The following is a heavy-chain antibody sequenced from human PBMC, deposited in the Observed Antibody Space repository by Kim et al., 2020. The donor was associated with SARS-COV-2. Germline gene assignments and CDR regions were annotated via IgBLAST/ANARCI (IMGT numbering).Heavy chain of an antibody. V-gene: IGHV3-23*01. D-gene: IGHD2-2*01. CDR2: ISAGGDKI. CDR1: GFTFGRYA. CDR3: AKTPWGILVIPTAAYFHN. Sequence: GGSLRLSCAASGFTFGRYAMSWVRQAPGKGLEWVSGISAGGDKIYYADSVKGRLTISRDSSKNTLHLQLASLRAEDTAVYYCAKTPWGILVIPTAAYFHNWGQGTLVTVSS. J-gene: IGHJ4*02.